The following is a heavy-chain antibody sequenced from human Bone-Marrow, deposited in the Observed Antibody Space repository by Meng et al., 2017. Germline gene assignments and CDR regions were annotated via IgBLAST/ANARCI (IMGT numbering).Heavy chain of an antibody. V-gene: IGHV3-11*01. CDR3: ASSGAPYYYDSSGYQGN. D-gene: IGHD3-22*01. CDR2: ISSSGSTI. CDR1: GCTFSYYY. Sequence: VECVGSGGGLVKPGGSLRLSCSASGCTFSYYYLGWILQAPGKGLEWVSYISSSGSTIYYADSVKGRFTISRDNAKNSLYLQMNSLRAEDTAVYYCASSGAPYYYDSSGYQGNWGQGTLVTVSS. J-gene: IGHJ4*02.